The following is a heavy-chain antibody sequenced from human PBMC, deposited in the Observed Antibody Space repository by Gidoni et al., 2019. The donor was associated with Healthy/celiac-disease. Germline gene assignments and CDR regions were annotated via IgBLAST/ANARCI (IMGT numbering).Heavy chain of an antibody. D-gene: IGHD3-3*01. J-gene: IGHJ5*02. Sequence: QVQLVESGGGVVQPGRSLRLSCEASGITFSIYGMHWVRQAPGKGLEWLAVIWYDGSNKYYADSVKGRFTISRDNSKNTLYLQMNSLRAEDTAVYYCARAQGVDLSWFDPWGQGTLVTVSS. CDR3: ARAQGVDLSWFDP. CDR2: IWYDGSNK. CDR1: GITFSIYG. V-gene: IGHV3-33*01.